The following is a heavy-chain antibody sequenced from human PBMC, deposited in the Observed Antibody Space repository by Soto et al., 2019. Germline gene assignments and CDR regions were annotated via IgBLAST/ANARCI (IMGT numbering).Heavy chain of an antibody. V-gene: IGHV3-30*19. J-gene: IGHJ6*02. CDR1: GFTFSTYG. CDR3: ARGRLGRLEVYGMDV. D-gene: IGHD1-1*01. CDR2: VSNDGRNT. Sequence: QVQLVESGGGVVQPGRSLRLSCAASGFTFSTYGMHWVRQAPGKGLEWVAVVSNDGRNTYHADSVKGRFTISRENSKNTLDMQMNSLRGEDTAVYYCARGRLGRLEVYGMDVWGQGTAVTVSS.